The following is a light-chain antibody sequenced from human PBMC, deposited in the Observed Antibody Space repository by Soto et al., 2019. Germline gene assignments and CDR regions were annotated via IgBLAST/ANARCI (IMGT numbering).Light chain of an antibody. Sequence: DIQLTQSPSALSASVGDRVTITCRASQDISNYLNWYQQKPGKAPKLLIFDASSVETGVPSRFSGSGSGTDFTFTITSLQPEDIATYHCQQYEDLPLTFGGGTKVEIK. CDR2: DAS. V-gene: IGKV1-33*01. J-gene: IGKJ4*01. CDR3: QQYEDLPLT. CDR1: QDISNY.